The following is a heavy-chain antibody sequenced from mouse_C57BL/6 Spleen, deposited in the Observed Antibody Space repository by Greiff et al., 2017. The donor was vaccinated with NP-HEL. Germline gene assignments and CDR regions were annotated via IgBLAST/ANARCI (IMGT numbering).Heavy chain of an antibody. CDR3: ARSGFYAMDY. CDR2: INPSDSET. D-gene: IGHD2-2*01. CDR1: GYTFTSYW. J-gene: IGHJ4*01. Sequence: VQLQQPGAGLVRPGSSVKLSCKASGYTFTSYWMHWVKQRPIQGLEWIGNINPSDSETHYNQKFKDKATLTVDKSSSTAYMQLSSLTSEDSAVYYCARSGFYAMDYWGQGTSVTVSS. V-gene: IGHV1-52*01.